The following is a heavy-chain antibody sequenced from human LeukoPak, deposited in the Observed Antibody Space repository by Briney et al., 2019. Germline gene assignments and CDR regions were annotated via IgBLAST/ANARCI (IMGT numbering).Heavy chain of an antibody. CDR1: GFTFSSYA. J-gene: IGHJ4*02. Sequence: GGSLRLSCAASGFTFSSYAMHRVRQAPGKGLEWVAVISYDGSNKYYADSVKGRFTISRDNSKNSLYLQMNSLRAEDTAVYYCASNLWFGELLSSYWGQGTLVTVSS. CDR3: ASNLWFGELLSSY. CDR2: ISYDGSNK. D-gene: IGHD3-10*01. V-gene: IGHV3-30-3*01.